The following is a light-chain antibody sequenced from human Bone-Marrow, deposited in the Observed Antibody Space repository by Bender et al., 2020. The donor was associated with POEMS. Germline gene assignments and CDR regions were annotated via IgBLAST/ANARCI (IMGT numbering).Light chain of an antibody. J-gene: IGLJ3*02. Sequence: QSALTQPPSASGSPGQSVTISCTGTTSDVGLYDYVSWYQHHPGKAPKLMIYNVIKRPSGVPDRFSDSKSGNTASLTVSGLQAEDEGDYFCSSYAGSKIVVFGGGTKLTVL. V-gene: IGLV2-8*01. CDR1: TSDVGLYDY. CDR3: SSYAGSKIVV. CDR2: NVI.